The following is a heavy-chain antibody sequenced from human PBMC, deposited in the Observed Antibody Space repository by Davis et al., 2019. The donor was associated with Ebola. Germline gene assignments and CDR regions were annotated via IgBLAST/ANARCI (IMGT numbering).Heavy chain of an antibody. Sequence: PGGSLRLSCAASGLTVSTSYMTWVRQAPGKGPEWVSVIYGGGGTYYADSVKGRFTISRDNSKNTVFLQMNSLRVEDTAVYYCAGDQLDYWGQGTLVTVSS. V-gene: IGHV3-53*01. CDR1: GLTVSTSY. CDR2: IYGGGGT. CDR3: AGDQLDY. J-gene: IGHJ4*02.